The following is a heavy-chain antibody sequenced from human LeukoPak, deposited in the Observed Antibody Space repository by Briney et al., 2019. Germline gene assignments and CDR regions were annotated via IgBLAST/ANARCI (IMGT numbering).Heavy chain of an antibody. CDR1: GFSLSSYS. CDR2: MSSTI. D-gene: IGHD5-12*01. Sequence: GGSLRLSCATSGFSLSSYSMTWVRQAPGKGLEWVSSMSSTIYYADSVKGRFTISRDTSKNTLYLQVNSLRAEDTAVYYCVAWQIDSWGQGTLVTVSS. J-gene: IGHJ4*02. CDR3: VAWQIDS. V-gene: IGHV3-21*01.